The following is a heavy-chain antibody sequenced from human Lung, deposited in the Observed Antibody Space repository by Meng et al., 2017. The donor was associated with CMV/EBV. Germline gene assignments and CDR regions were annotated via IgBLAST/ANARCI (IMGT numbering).Heavy chain of an antibody. CDR3: ARHVRYRFDY. J-gene: IGHJ4*02. CDR2: IKQDGNGK. Sequence: GESLKISCAASGFTFTNHWMTWVRQAPGKGLEWVANIKQDGNGKLYVDSVRGRFTISRDNAENLVFLQMNSLRPDDTAVYYCARHVRYRFDYWGQGALVTGSS. D-gene: IGHD4-11*01. V-gene: IGHV3-7*01. CDR1: GFTFTNHW.